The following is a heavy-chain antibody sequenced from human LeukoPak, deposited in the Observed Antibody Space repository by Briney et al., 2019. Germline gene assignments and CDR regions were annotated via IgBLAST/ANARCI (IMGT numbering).Heavy chain of an antibody. Sequence: PGGSLRLSCAAPGFTFSSYSMNWFRKAPGKGLDWVSYISSSSSTIYYADSVKGRFTISRDNAKNSLYLQMNSLRAEDTAVYYCARVPEPYSSGWFFDYWGQGTLVTVSS. CDR1: GFTFSSYS. J-gene: IGHJ4*02. D-gene: IGHD6-19*01. V-gene: IGHV3-48*01. CDR2: ISSSSSTI. CDR3: ARVPEPYSSGWFFDY.